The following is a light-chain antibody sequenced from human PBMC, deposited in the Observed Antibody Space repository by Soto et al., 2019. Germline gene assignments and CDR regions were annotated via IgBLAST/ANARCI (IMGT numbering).Light chain of an antibody. CDR2: DVA. V-gene: IGLV2-14*03. Sequence: QSVLTQAASWSDSPGQWSTISCTGTSSDVGGSNFVSWYQQHPGKPPKLIIYDVANRPSGVSNRFSGSKSGSTASLIISRLQTEDEADYYCVSYTSSTTYVFGTGTKV. CDR1: SSDVGGSNF. CDR3: VSYTSSTTYV. J-gene: IGLJ1*01.